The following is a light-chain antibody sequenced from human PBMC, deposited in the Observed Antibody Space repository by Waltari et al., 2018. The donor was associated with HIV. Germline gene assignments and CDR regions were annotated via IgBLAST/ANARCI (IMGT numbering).Light chain of an antibody. J-gene: IGKJ1*01. V-gene: IGKV2-24*01. CDR3: MQATAFPRT. CDR1: ESLVHSNGDTY. Sequence: IVLTQTPLSSLVTVGQPASISCTSSESLVHSNGDTYLNWLQQRPGQAPRLLIYKVSYRFSGVPDRFSAGGAGTHFTLSINRVEPEDVGFYFCMQATAFPRTFGQGTKV. CDR2: KVS.